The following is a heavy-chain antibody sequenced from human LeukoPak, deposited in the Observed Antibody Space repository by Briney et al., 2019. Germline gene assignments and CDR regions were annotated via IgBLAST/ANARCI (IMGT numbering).Heavy chain of an antibody. V-gene: IGHV3-23*01. CDR3: AKDWGGDLYHFDY. Sequence: PGGSLRLSCAASGFTFSNCAMTWVRQTPGKGLEWVSAISGSGGSTYYADSVKGRFSISRDNSKNTLYMQMNSLRADDTAVYYCAKDWGGDLYHFDYWGQGILVTVSS. J-gene: IGHJ4*02. CDR2: ISGSGGST. CDR1: GFTFSNCA. D-gene: IGHD3-16*01.